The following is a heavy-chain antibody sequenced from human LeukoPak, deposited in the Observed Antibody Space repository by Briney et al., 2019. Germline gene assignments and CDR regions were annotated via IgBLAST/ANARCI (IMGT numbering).Heavy chain of an antibody. V-gene: IGHV1-18*01. Sequence: PAASVKVSCKASGYTFASYGVSWVRQAPGQGLEWLGWISAYNGNTKYAHKLQGRVTMTTDTLTSTAYMELRSLRSDDTAVYYCARGEGYGSGNPFDYWGQGTLVTVSS. CDR1: GYTFASYG. D-gene: IGHD3-10*01. CDR2: ISAYNGNT. J-gene: IGHJ4*02. CDR3: ARGEGYGSGNPFDY.